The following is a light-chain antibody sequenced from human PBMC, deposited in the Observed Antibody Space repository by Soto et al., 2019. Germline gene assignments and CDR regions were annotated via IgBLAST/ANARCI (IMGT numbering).Light chain of an antibody. J-gene: IGKJ4*01. CDR3: QQSGSSPLT. CDR1: QSVSNNY. V-gene: IGKV3-20*01. Sequence: EIVFTQSPCTLSLSPGERATLSCRASQSVSNNYLAWYQQKPGQAPRLLIYGASSRATGIPDRFSGSGSATDFTLTISRLEPEDFAVYFCQQSGSSPLTFGGGTKVDIK. CDR2: GAS.